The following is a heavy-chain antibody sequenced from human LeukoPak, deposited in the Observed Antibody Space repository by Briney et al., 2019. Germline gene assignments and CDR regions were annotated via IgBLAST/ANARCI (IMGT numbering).Heavy chain of an antibody. J-gene: IGHJ3*01. D-gene: IGHD1-26*01. CDR1: GYIFTSYC. V-gene: IGHV5-51*01. Sequence: GGSLQISCKVSGYIFTSYCIGWGRQMPGKGLEWMGIIYPGDSGPTYSPSFQGQVTISVDKSINTAYLQWSSLQASDTAMYYCGMSGDRVPLQDDVFDVWGQGTMVTVST. CDR2: IYPGDSGP. CDR3: GMSGDRVPLQDDVFDV.